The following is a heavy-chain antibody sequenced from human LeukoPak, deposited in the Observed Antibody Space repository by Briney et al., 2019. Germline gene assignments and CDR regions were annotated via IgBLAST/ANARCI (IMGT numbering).Heavy chain of an antibody. J-gene: IGHJ4*02. CDR3: AKLWVMITFGGVIDIEAPGSSGDY. CDR1: GFIFKNAW. D-gene: IGHD3-16*02. Sequence: PGGSLRLSCAASGFIFKNAWMNWVRQAPGKGLEWVSAISGSGGSTYYADSVKGRFTISRDNSKNTLYLQMNSLRAEDTAVYYCAKLWVMITFGGVIDIEAPGSSGDYWGQGTLVTVSS. CDR2: ISGSGGST. V-gene: IGHV3-23*01.